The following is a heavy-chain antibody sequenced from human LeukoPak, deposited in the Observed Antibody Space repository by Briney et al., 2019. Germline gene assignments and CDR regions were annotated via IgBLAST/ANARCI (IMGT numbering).Heavy chain of an antibody. CDR1: GYTFTSYA. V-gene: IGHV7-4-1*02. CDR2: INTNTGNP. CDR3: ARESSWGLLSFGWEYYYGMDV. J-gene: IGHJ6*01. D-gene: IGHD6-13*01. Sequence: ASVKVSCKASGYTFTSYAMNWVRQAPGQGLEWMGWINTNTGNPTYAQGFTGRFVFSLDTSVSTAYLQISSLKAEDTAVYYCARESSWGLLSFGWEYYYGMDVWGQGTTVTVSS.